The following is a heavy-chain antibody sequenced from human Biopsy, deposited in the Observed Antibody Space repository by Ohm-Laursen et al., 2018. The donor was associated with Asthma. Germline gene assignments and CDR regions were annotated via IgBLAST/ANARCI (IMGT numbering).Heavy chain of an antibody. Sequence: SDTLPLTCTVSGGSITSFYWSWIRQPPGKGLEWLGYIYYTGSDNYNPSLKSRVTISVDTSKNQFSLRLNSVTAADTAVYYCARGPNYHGSGRAPIGMDVWGQGTTVTVSS. J-gene: IGHJ6*02. CDR3: ARGPNYHGSGRAPIGMDV. CDR2: IYYTGSD. D-gene: IGHD3-10*01. CDR1: GGSITSFY. V-gene: IGHV4-59*07.